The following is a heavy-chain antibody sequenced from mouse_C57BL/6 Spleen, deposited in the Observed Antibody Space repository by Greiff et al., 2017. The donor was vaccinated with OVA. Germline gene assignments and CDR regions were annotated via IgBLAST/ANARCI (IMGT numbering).Heavy chain of an antibody. V-gene: IGHV7-1*01. D-gene: IGHD4-1*01. CDR1: GFTFSDFY. CDR3: ARWGELVDWYFEG. J-gene: IGHJ1*03. Sequence: EVKLVESGGGLVQSGRSLRLSCATSGFTFSDFYMEWVRQAPGKGLEWIAASRNKANDYTTEYSASVKGRLIVSRDTSPTILHLQMNALKAEDTASYYCARWGELVDWYFEGWGTGTTVTVSS. CDR2: SRNKANDYTT.